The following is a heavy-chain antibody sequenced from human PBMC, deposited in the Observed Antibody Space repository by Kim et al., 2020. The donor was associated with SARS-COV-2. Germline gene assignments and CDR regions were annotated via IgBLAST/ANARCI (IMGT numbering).Heavy chain of an antibody. V-gene: IGHV3-30*18. Sequence: GGSLRLSCAASGFTFSSYGMHWVRQAPGKGLEWVAVISYDGSNKYYADSVKGRFTISRDNSKNTLYLQMNSLRAEDTAVYYCAKEKVVGALGYWGQGTLVTVSS. D-gene: IGHD1-26*01. CDR2: ISYDGSNK. CDR3: AKEKVVGALGY. CDR1: GFTFSSYG. J-gene: IGHJ4*02.